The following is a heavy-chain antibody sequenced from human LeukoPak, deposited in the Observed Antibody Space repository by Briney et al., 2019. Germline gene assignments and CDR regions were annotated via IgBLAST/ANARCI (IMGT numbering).Heavy chain of an antibody. CDR2: IKHDGSEK. CDR1: GFIFTNYF. V-gene: IGHV3-7*01. Sequence: GGSLRLSCAASGFIFTNYFMSWVSQAPGKGLEWVASIKHDGSEKYYVDSVRGRFTISRDNTMNSLYLQMSSLRAEDTAVYYCATDRGWRTSGYYLYYFEYWGQGTLVTYSS. D-gene: IGHD3-3*01. J-gene: IGHJ4*02. CDR3: ATDRGWRTSGYYLYYFEY.